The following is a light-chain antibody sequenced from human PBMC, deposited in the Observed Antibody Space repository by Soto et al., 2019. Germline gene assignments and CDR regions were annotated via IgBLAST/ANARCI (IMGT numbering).Light chain of an antibody. CDR3: QTWGTGIQDVV. J-gene: IGLJ2*01. V-gene: IGLV4-69*01. Sequence: QSVLTQSPSASASLGASVKLTGTLSSGHSSYAIAWHQQQPEKGPRYLMKLNSDGSHSKGDGIPDRFSGSSSGAERYLTISSLQSEDGADYYCQTWGTGIQDVVFGGGTKLTVL. CDR1: SGHSSYA. CDR2: LNSDGSH.